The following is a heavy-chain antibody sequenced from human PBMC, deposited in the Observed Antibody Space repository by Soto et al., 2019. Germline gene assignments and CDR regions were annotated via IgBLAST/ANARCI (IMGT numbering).Heavy chain of an antibody. CDR2: INSDGSTT. CDR3: ARGYSSGPDY. V-gene: IGHV3-74*01. D-gene: IGHD6-19*01. CDR1: GFSFSNHW. J-gene: IGHJ4*02. Sequence: EVQLVESGGGLVQPGGSLRLSCAASGFSFSNHWMHWVRQVPGKGLVWVARINSDGSTTTYADSVKGRFTISRANARNTLYLQMDSRRAEDTALYYCARGYSSGPDYWGQGTLVTVSS.